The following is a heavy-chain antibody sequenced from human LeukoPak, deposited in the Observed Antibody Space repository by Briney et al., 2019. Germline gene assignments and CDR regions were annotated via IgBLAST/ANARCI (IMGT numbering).Heavy chain of an antibody. CDR2: IYHSGST. CDR3: AGNYYGSGSYYSEDRY. CDR1: GYSISSGYY. Sequence: SETLSLTCSVSGYSISSGYYWGWIRQPPGKGLEWIGSIYHSGSTYYNPSLKSRVTMSVDTSKKQFSLKLSSVTAADTAVYYCAGNYYGSGSYYSEDRYWGQGTLVTVSS. V-gene: IGHV4-38-2*02. D-gene: IGHD3-10*01. J-gene: IGHJ4*02.